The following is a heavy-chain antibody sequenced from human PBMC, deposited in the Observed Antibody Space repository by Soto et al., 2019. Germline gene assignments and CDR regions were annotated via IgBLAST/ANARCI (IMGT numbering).Heavy chain of an antibody. J-gene: IGHJ4*02. CDR1: GGTFNTYT. CDR3: ARIPRYSYPTSDPLDN. V-gene: IGHV1-69*01. Sequence: QVHLVQSGSEVKKPGSSVTVSCKASGGTFNTYTFSWVRQAPGQGLEWMGSILPIMGSVNYAHDFRGRLSITADPSTTTAYMERPSLTSHDTAIYYCARIPRYSYPTSDPLDNWGQGTLVTVSS. D-gene: IGHD2-15*01. CDR2: ILPIMGSV.